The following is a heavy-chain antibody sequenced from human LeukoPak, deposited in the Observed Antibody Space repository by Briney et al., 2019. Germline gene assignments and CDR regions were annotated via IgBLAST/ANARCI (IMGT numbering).Heavy chain of an antibody. CDR3: ATASGYCSSTRCYSY. D-gene: IGHD2-2*01. J-gene: IGHJ4*02. CDR1: GGTFSSYA. Sequence: ASVKVSCKASGGTFSSYAISWVRQAPGKGLEWMGGFDPEDGETIYAQKFQGRVTMTEDTSTDTAYMELSSLRSEDTAVYYCATASGYCSSTRCYSYWGQGPLVTVSS. CDR2: FDPEDGET. V-gene: IGHV1-24*01.